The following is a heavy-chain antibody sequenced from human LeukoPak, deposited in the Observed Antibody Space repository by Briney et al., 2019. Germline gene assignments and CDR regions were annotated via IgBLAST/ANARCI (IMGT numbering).Heavy chain of an antibody. CDR3: ARDGYRAAAYYGMDV. CDR2: ISSSSSYI. Sequence: PGGSLRLSCAASGFTFSSYSMNWVRQAPGKGLEWVSSISSSSSYIYYADSVKGRFTISRDNAKNSLYLQMNSLRAEDTAVYYCARDGYRAAAYYGMDVWGQGTTVTASS. V-gene: IGHV3-21*01. CDR1: GFTFSSYS. D-gene: IGHD6-13*01. J-gene: IGHJ6*02.